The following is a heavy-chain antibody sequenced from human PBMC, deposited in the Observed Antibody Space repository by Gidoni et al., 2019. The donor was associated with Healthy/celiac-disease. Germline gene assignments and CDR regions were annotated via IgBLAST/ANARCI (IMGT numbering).Heavy chain of an antibody. CDR1: GYSFTSYW. D-gene: IGHD6-6*01. V-gene: IGHV5-51*01. Sequence: EVQLVQSGAEVNKPGESLQISCKGSGYSFTSYWIGWVRQMPGKGLEWMGLIYPGDSDTRNGPSFQGRVTISADKSISTAYLQWRSMKASDTAMYYCARHIAARNQTVGYVDLWGRGTLVTVSS. CDR2: IYPGDSDT. CDR3: ARHIAARNQTVGYVDL. J-gene: IGHJ2*01.